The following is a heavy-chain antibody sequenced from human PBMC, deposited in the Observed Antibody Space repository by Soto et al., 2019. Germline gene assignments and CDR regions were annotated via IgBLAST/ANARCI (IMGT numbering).Heavy chain of an antibody. Sequence: ASVKVSCKASGYTFTSYGISWVRQAPGQGLEWMGWISAYNGNTNYAQKLQGRVTMTTDTSTSTAYMELRSLRSDDTAVYYCARTPGLTVTTSFDYWGQGTLVTVSS. V-gene: IGHV1-18*01. CDR3: ARTPGLTVTTSFDY. J-gene: IGHJ4*02. D-gene: IGHD4-17*01. CDR2: ISAYNGNT. CDR1: GYTFTSYG.